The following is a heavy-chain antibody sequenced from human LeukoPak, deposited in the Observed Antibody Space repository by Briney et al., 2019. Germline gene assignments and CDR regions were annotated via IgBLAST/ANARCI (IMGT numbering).Heavy chain of an antibody. CDR1: GYTFTSYY. J-gene: IGHJ4*02. CDR2: INPSGGST. CDR3: AREGVGEQSSGGFDY. D-gene: IGHD3-10*01. Sequence: GASVKVSCKASGYTFTSYYMHWVRQAPGQGLEWMGIINPSGGSTGYAQKFQGRVTMTRDTSTSTVYMELSSLRSEDTAVYYCAREGVGEQSSGGFDYWGQGTLVTVSS. V-gene: IGHV1-46*01.